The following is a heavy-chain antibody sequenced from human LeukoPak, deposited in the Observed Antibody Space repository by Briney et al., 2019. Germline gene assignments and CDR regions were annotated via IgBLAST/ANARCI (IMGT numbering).Heavy chain of an antibody. CDR1: GYTFTSYY. CDR2: INPSGGST. D-gene: IGHD4-17*01. J-gene: IGHJ1*01. CDR3: ARDATVTTGYFQH. Sequence: GASVTVSCKASGYTFTSYYMHWVRQAPGQGLEWMGIINPSGGSTSYAQKFQGRVTMTRDTSTSTVYMELSSLRSEDTAVYYCARDATVTTGYFQHWGQGTLVTVSS. V-gene: IGHV1-46*01.